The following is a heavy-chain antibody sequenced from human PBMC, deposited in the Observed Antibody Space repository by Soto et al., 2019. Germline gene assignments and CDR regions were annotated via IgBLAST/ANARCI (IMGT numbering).Heavy chain of an antibody. CDR1: GLSFSSYA. CDR2: ISYDVSNK. D-gene: IGHD3-10*01. V-gene: IGHV3-30-3*01. J-gene: IGHJ6*02. CDR3: ARDIASLLNNYGIYV. Sequence: XGSLRLSCAACGLSFSSYAMHWVRQAPGKGLEWVAVISYDVSNKYYADSVRGRFTISRDNSKNTLYLQMNSLRAEDTAVYYCARDIASLLNNYGIYVCGQRSTVTVSS.